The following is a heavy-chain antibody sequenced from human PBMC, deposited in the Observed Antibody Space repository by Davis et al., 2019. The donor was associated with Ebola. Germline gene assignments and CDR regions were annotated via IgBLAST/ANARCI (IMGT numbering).Heavy chain of an antibody. V-gene: IGHV1-8*02. Sequence: AASVKVSCKASGYTFSNYAFSWVRWATGQGLEWMGWMDPNSGNTGYAQKFQGRVTMTEDTSTDTAYMELSSLRSEDTAVYYCARALTTVTTGWFDPWGQGTLVTVSS. CDR2: MDPNSGNT. D-gene: IGHD4-17*01. CDR1: GYTFSNYA. CDR3: ARALTTVTTGWFDP. J-gene: IGHJ5*02.